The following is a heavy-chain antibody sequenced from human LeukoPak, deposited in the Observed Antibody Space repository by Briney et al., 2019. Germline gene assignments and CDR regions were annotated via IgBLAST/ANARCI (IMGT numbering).Heavy chain of an antibody. CDR1: GFTFSDSY. J-gene: IGHJ4*02. CDR2: ISSSSTYT. Sequence: GGSLRLSCAASGFTFSDSYMSWIRQAPGKGLEWVSYISSSSTYTEYAGSVKGRFTISRDNAKNSLYLQMNSLRDEDTAVYYCARKLTGTTFFDYWGQGTLVTVSS. D-gene: IGHD1-1*01. V-gene: IGHV3-11*06. CDR3: ARKLTGTTFFDY.